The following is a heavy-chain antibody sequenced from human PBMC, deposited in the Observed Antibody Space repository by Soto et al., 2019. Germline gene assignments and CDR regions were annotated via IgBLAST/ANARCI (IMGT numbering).Heavy chain of an antibody. CDR1: GFTFRSYS. D-gene: IGHD4-4*01. Sequence: EVHLVESGGVLVKPGGSLRLSCAASGFTFRSYSMNWVRQAPGQGLEWVSSISSSSTSIYYADSLKGRFTISRDNAKNSAFLQMNSLRAEDTAVYYCARGSTVTSGGRWFDPWGRGTLVTVSS. CDR3: ARGSTVTSGGRWFDP. V-gene: IGHV3-21*01. J-gene: IGHJ5*02. CDR2: ISSSSTSI.